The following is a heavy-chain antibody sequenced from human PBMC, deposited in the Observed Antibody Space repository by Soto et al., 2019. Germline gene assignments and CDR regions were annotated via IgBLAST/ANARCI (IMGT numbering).Heavy chain of an antibody. D-gene: IGHD3-3*01. Sequence: QVQLQQWGAGLLKPSETLSLTCAVYGGSFSGYYWSWIRQPPGKGLEWIGEINHSGSTNYNPSLKSGVTISVDTSKNQFSLKLSSVTAADTAVYYCARAYYDFWSGYYTGMRLQLVFDYWGQGTLVTVSS. J-gene: IGHJ4*02. CDR1: GGSFSGYY. CDR2: INHSGST. CDR3: ARAYYDFWSGYYTGMRLQLVFDY. V-gene: IGHV4-34*01.